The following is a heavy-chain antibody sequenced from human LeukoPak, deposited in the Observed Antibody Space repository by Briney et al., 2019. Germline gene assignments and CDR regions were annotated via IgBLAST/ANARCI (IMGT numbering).Heavy chain of an antibody. CDR3: VGGVGWLSDY. V-gene: IGHV3-7*04. J-gene: IGHJ4*02. Sequence: GGSLRLSCAASGFSLSSYWMNWVRQAPGKGPEWVANIEKDGSEKNYVDSVKGRFTISRDNAKNLVYLQMNSLRAEDTAVYYCVGGVGWLSDYWGQGTLVTVS. CDR1: GFSLSSYW. D-gene: IGHD6-19*01. CDR2: IEKDGSEK.